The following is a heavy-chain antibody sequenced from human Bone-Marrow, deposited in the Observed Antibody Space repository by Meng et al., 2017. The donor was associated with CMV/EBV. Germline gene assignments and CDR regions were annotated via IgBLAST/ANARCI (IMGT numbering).Heavy chain of an antibody. J-gene: IGHJ5*02. Sequence: GESLKVSCAASGFTFSGYWMHWVRQAPGKGLVWVSRINGDGLTTNYADSVKGRFTISRDNAKNTLYLQMNDLRAEDTAVYYCTKDWFDPWGQGTLVTVSS. CDR1: GFTFSGYW. CDR2: INGDGLTT. CDR3: TKDWFDP. V-gene: IGHV3-74*01.